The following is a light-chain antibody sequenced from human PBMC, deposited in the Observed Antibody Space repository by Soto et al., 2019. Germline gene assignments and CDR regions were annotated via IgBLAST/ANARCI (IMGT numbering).Light chain of an antibody. CDR1: QSVSTN. J-gene: IGKJ2*02. V-gene: IGKV3-15*01. CDR3: QQYNAWPSRT. Sequence: IVLTQSPAALSVSPGERATLSCRASQSVSTNLAWYQQKPGQPPRLLIYGASTRATGVPARFSGSGSGTEFTLTISSMQSEEVAVYYCQQYNAWPSRTFGQGTKVEIK. CDR2: GAS.